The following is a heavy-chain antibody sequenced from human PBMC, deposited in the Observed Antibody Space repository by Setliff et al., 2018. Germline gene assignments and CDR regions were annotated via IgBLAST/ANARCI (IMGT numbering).Heavy chain of an antibody. J-gene: IGHJ4*02. D-gene: IGHD3-3*01. V-gene: IGHV4-59*11. CDR3: ARADGSGYYIVDY. CDR2: IYYSGST. CDR1: GGSISSHY. Sequence: SETLSLTCTVSGGSISSHYWSWIRQPPGKGLEWIGYIYYSGSTNYNPSLKSRVTISVDTSKNQFSLKLSSVTAADTAVYYCARADGSGYYIVDYWGQGTLVTVPQ.